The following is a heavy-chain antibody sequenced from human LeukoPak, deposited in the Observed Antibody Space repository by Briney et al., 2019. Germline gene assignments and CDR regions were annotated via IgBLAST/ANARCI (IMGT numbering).Heavy chain of an antibody. V-gene: IGHV5-51*01. Sequence: GESLKISCKGSGYSFTSYWIGWVRQMPGKGLEWMGIIYPGDSDTRYSPSFQGQVTISADKSTSTAYLQWSSLKASDTAMYYCARLYYDFWSGYYPNWFDPWGQGTLVTVSS. CDR2: IYPGDSDT. J-gene: IGHJ5*02. CDR1: GYSFTSYW. CDR3: ARLYYDFWSGYYPNWFDP. D-gene: IGHD3-3*01.